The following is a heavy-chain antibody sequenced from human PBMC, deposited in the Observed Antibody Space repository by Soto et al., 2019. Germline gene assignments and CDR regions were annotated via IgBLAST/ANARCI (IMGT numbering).Heavy chain of an antibody. CDR1: GFTFDDYA. D-gene: IGHD3-9*01. CDR2: ISWNSGSI. CDR3: AKAPRYDILTVSLVDY. V-gene: IGHV3-9*01. J-gene: IGHJ4*02. Sequence: GGSLRLSCAASGFTFDDYAMHWVRQAPGKGLEWVSGISWNSGSIGYADSVKGRFTISRDNAKNSLYLQMNSLRAEDTAFFYCAKAPRYDILTVSLVDYWGQGTLVTVSS.